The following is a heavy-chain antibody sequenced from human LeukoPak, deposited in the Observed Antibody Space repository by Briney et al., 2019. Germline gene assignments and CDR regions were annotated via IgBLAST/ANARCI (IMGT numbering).Heavy chain of an antibody. V-gene: IGHV3-30*02. CDR3: AKDLGNSFDY. D-gene: IGHD4-23*01. Sequence: GGSLRLSCAASGFTFSGYVMHSVRQAPGKGLEWVAFIHYVGSDKYYADSVKGRFTISRDNSKNTLYLQMNSLRAEDTAVYYCAKDLGNSFDYWGQGTLVTVSS. J-gene: IGHJ4*02. CDR2: IHYVGSDK. CDR1: GFTFSGYV.